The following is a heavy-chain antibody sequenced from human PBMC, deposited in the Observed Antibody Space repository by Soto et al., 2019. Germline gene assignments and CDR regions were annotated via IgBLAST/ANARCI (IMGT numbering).Heavy chain of an antibody. CDR3: ANRNDYGSGSYFPFDH. Sequence: EVQLLESGGGLVQPGGSLRLSCAASGFTFSSYGMSWVRQAPGKGLEWVSSISGSGGSTYYADSVKGRFTISRDNSKNTLYLQMSSLRAEDTAFYYCANRNDYGSGSYFPFDHWGQGTLVTVSS. J-gene: IGHJ4*02. CDR1: GFTFSSYG. V-gene: IGHV3-23*01. CDR2: ISGSGGST. D-gene: IGHD3-10*01.